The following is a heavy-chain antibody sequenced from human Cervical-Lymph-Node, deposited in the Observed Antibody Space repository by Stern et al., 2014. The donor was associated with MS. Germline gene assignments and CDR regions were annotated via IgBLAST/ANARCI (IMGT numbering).Heavy chain of an antibody. CDR2: ISRTGDTI. CDR3: ARGTVWFGELLES. Sequence: QVQLVESGGGLVKPGGSLRLSCAASGFSFSDYSMSWTRQAPGQGLEWVSHISRTGDTIYYADYVTGRFTISRDNAKDSVYLHMNSLRAEDTAVYYCARGTVWFGELLESWGQGTLVAVSS. V-gene: IGHV3-11*01. J-gene: IGHJ5*02. D-gene: IGHD3-10*01. CDR1: GFSFSDYS.